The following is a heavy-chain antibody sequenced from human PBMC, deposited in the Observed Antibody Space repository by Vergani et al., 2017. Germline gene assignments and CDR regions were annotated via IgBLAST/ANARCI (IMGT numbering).Heavy chain of an antibody. V-gene: IGHV3-23*01. J-gene: IGHJ4*02. CDR3: ANVRITIFGVVEGEDY. D-gene: IGHD3-3*01. Sequence: EVQLLESGGGLVQPGGSLRLSCAASGFTFSSYAMSWVRQAPGKGLEWVSAISGSGGSTSYADSVKGRFTISRDNSKNTLYLQMNSLRAEDTAVYYCANVRITIFGVVEGEDYWGQGTLVTVSS. CDR1: GFTFSSYA. CDR2: ISGSGGST.